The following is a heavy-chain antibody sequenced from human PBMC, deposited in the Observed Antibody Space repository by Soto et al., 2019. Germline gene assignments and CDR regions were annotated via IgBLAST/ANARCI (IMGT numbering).Heavy chain of an antibody. D-gene: IGHD3-22*01. CDR1: GFTFSNAW. Sequence: GSLRLSCAASGFTFSNAWMNWVRQAPGKGLEWVGRIKSKTDGGKTDYAAPVKGRFTISRDDSKNTLYLQMNSLTTEDTAVYYCTTVLTVYSYDNSGYSFWGQGTLVTVSS. J-gene: IGHJ4*02. CDR2: IKSKTDGGKT. CDR3: TTVLTVYSYDNSGYSF. V-gene: IGHV3-15*07.